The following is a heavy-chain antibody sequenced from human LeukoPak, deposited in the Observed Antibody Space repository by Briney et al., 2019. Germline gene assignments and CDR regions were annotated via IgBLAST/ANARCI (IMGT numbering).Heavy chain of an antibody. CDR2: ISAYNSYT. CDR3: ATTRGSHVLTPYFDY. V-gene: IGHV1-18*01. CDR1: GYTFSTYG. Sequence: ASVKVSCKSSGYTFSTYGVIWVRQAPGRGLEWMGWISAYNSYTRYVEKFQGRVTMTIDTSTNTADMELRSLRSDDTAVYYCATTRGSHVLTPYFDYWGQGTLVTVSS. J-gene: IGHJ4*02. D-gene: IGHD3-16*01.